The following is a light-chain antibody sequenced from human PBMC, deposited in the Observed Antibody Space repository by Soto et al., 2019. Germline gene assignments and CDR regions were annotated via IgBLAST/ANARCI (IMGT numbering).Light chain of an antibody. CDR1: QGISSY. Sequence: AIRMTQSPSSLSASTGDRVTITCRASQGISSYLAWCQQKPGKAPKLLIYAASTLQSGVPSRFSGSGSGTDFTLTISCLQSEDFATYYCQQYYSYPLFTFGPGTKVDIK. CDR3: QQYYSYPLFT. J-gene: IGKJ3*01. V-gene: IGKV1-8*01. CDR2: AAS.